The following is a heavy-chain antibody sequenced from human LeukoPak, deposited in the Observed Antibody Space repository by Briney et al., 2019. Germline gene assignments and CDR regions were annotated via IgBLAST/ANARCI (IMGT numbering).Heavy chain of an antibody. V-gene: IGHV1-69*04. CDR3: ARGGAVAGNFDY. CDR1: GGTFSSYA. J-gene: IGHJ4*02. Sequence: VASVKVSCKASGGTFSSYAISWVRQAPGQGLEWMGRIIPILGIANYAQKFQGRVTITADKSTSTAYMELSSLRSEDTAVYYCARGGAVAGNFDYCGQGTLVTVSS. D-gene: IGHD6-19*01. CDR2: IIPILGIA.